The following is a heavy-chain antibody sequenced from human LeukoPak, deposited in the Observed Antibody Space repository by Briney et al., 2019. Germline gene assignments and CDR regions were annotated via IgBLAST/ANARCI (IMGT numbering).Heavy chain of an antibody. J-gene: IGHJ4*02. CDR1: GFTFSSYA. D-gene: IGHD3-22*01. CDR2: ISGSGGST. V-gene: IGHV3-23*01. Sequence: GGSLRLSCAASGFTFSSYAMSWVRQAPGKGLEWVSAISGSGGSTYYADSVKGRFTISRDNSKNTLYLQMNSLRAEDTAVYYRAKARYYYDSSVPYYFDYWGQGTLVTVSS. CDR3: AKARYYYDSSVPYYFDY.